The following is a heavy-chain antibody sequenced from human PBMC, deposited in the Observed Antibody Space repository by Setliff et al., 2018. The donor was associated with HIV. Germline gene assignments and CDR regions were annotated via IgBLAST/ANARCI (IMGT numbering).Heavy chain of an antibody. CDR2: IYHSGST. CDR1: GGSFSGYY. J-gene: IGHJ6*02. CDR3: ARHSGGSFYNFWSGDYYYYGMDV. V-gene: IGHV4-34*01. Sequence: PSETLSLTCAVYGGSFSGYYWSWIRQPPGKGLEWIGSIYHSGSTYYNPFLKSQVTISVDTSKNQFSLKLSSVTAADTAVYYCARHSGGSFYNFWSGDYYYYGMDVWGQGTTVTVSS. D-gene: IGHD3-3*01.